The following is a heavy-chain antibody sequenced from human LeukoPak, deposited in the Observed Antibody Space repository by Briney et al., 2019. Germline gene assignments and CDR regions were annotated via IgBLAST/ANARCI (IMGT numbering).Heavy chain of an antibody. Sequence: GGSLRLSCAASGFTFSSYGMHWVRQAPGKGLEWVAVISYDGSNKYYADSVKGRFTISRDNSKNTLYLQMNSLRAEDTAVYYCAKDTAFYDILTGYYQNYFDYWGRGTLVTVSS. CDR1: GFTFSSYG. CDR2: ISYDGSNK. CDR3: AKDTAFYDILTGYYQNYFDY. V-gene: IGHV3-30*18. D-gene: IGHD3-9*01. J-gene: IGHJ4*02.